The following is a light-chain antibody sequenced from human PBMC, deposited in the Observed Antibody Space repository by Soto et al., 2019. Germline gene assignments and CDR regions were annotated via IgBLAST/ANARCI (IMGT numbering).Light chain of an antibody. J-gene: IGKJ3*01. V-gene: IGKV4-1*01. Sequence: DIVMTQSPDSLAVSLGERATINCESSQSVLFTSDNNNYLAWYQQKPGQPPKLLIYWASTRESGVPDRFSGSGSGIDFTLTISSLQAEDVAVYYCQRYYSTPFTFGPGTKVDIK. CDR1: QSVLFTSDNNNY. CDR2: WAS. CDR3: QRYYSTPFT.